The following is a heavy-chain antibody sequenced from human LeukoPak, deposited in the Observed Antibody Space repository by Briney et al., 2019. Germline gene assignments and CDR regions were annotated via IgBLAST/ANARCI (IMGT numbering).Heavy chain of an antibody. V-gene: IGHV4-4*09. CDR3: ARQGYSSGWSPVYYMDV. J-gene: IGHJ6*03. CDR2: IYTSGST. D-gene: IGHD6-19*01. CDR1: GGSISSYY. Sequence: SETLSLTCTVSGGSISSYYWSWIRQPPGKGLEWIGYIYTSGSTNYNPSLKSRVTISVDTSKNQFSLKLSSVTAADTAVYYCARQGYSSGWSPVYYMDVWGRGTTVTVSS.